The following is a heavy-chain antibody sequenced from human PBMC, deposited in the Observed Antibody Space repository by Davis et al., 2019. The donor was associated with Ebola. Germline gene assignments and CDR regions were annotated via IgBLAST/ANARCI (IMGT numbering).Heavy chain of an antibody. D-gene: IGHD1/OR15-1a*01. Sequence: KVSCKGSGYSFTSYWIGWVRQMPGKGLEWMGRIDPSDSYTNYSPSFQGHVTISADKSISTAYLQWSSLKASDTAMYYCARQQKYYHGMDVWGQGTTVTVSS. V-gene: IGHV5-10-1*01. CDR1: GYSFTSYW. J-gene: IGHJ6*02. CDR2: IDPSDSYT. CDR3: ARQQKYYHGMDV.